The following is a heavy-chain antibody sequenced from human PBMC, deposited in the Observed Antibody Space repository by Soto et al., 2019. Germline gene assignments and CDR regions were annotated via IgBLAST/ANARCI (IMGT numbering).Heavy chain of an antibody. CDR1: GGSIINNYW. J-gene: IGHJ4*02. Sequence: SETLSLTCAVSGGSIINNYWWAWIRQSPGKGLVWIGSIYHSGTTYYNPSLESRVTISLDTSESRFALKLSSVTAADTAVYYCARGRRNYYDSSGYYYDYWGQGTLVTVSS. D-gene: IGHD3-22*01. V-gene: IGHV4-38-2*01. CDR2: IYHSGTT. CDR3: ARGRRNYYDSSGYYYDY.